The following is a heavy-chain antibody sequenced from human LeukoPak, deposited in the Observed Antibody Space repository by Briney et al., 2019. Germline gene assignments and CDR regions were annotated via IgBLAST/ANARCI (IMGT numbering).Heavy chain of an antibody. J-gene: IGHJ6*03. D-gene: IGHD1-7*01. V-gene: IGHV1-8*03. CDR3: AGVNYWEENYYYYYYMDV. CDR1: VYTFTSYD. CDR2: MNPNSGNT. Sequence: ASVEVSCKASVYTFTSYDINWVRQATGQGLEWMGWMNPNSGNTGYAQKFQGRVTITRNTSISTAYMELSSLRSEDTAVYYCAGVNYWEENYYYYYYMDVWGKGTTVTVSS.